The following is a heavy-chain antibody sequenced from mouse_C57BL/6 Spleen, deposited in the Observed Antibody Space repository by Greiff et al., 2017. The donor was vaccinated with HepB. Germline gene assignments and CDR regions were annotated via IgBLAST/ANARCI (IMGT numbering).Heavy chain of an antibody. CDR2: IRLKSDNYAT. D-gene: IGHD1-2*01. Sequence: EVKLVESGGGLVQPGGSMKLSCVASGFTFSNYWMNWVRQSPEKGLEWVAQIRLKSDNYATHYAESVKGRFTISRDDSKSSVYLQMNNLRAEDTGIYYCTGGYYGLAYWGQGTLVTVSA. CDR1: GFTFSNYW. CDR3: TGGYYGLAY. J-gene: IGHJ3*01. V-gene: IGHV6-3*01.